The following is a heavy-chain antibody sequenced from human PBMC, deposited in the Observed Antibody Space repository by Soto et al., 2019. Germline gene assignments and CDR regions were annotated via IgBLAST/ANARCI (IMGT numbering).Heavy chain of an antibody. CDR2: IYYSGST. J-gene: IGHJ6*02. Sequence: SENLSITWTGSCGSISSVGYYWTWIRQHPGNGLEWIGYIYYSGSTYYKPSLTSRITISVETSKNQFSLKLTSVTAADTAVYSCPKAQRKEWFDAKYGIDVWGQGTTVTVSS. D-gene: IGHD3-3*01. V-gene: IGHV4-31*02. CDR3: PKAQRKEWFDAKYGIDV. CDR1: CGSISSVGYY.